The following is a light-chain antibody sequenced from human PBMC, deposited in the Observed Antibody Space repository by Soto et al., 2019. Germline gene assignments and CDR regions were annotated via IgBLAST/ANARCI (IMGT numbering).Light chain of an antibody. Sequence: EIVLTQSPGTLSVSPGERATLSCRANQTISSNNLAWYQQKPGQAPSLLIYGTSRRATGIPDRFSGSGSGTDFTLTISRLEPEDSAIYYCQQYGSWTFGQGTKVEI. CDR1: QTISSNN. J-gene: IGKJ1*01. CDR2: GTS. V-gene: IGKV3-20*01. CDR3: QQYGSWT.